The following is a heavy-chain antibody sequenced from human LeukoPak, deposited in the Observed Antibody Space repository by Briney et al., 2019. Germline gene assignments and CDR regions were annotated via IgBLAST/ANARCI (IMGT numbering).Heavy chain of an antibody. D-gene: IGHD6-6*01. Sequence: SVKVSCKASGGTFSSYAISWVRQAPGQGLEWMGGIIPIFGTANYAQKFQGRVTITTDESASTAYMELSSLRSEDTAVYYCARSSIAARPFDYWGQGTLVTVSS. V-gene: IGHV1-69*05. CDR2: IIPIFGTA. CDR1: GGTFSSYA. J-gene: IGHJ4*02. CDR3: ARSSIAARPFDY.